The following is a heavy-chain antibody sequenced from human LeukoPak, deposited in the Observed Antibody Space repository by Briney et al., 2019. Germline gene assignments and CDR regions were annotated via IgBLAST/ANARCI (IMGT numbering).Heavy chain of an antibody. D-gene: IGHD4-17*01. V-gene: IGHV1-69*04. Sequence: SVKVSCKASGSTFSSYVISWVRQAPGQGLEWMGRIIPILGIANYAQKFQGRVTITADKSTSTAYMELSSLRSEDTAVYYCATRPEDYGDYYLSGEYFQHWGQGTLVTVSS. CDR1: GSTFSSYV. CDR2: IIPILGIA. CDR3: ATRPEDYGDYYLSGEYFQH. J-gene: IGHJ1*01.